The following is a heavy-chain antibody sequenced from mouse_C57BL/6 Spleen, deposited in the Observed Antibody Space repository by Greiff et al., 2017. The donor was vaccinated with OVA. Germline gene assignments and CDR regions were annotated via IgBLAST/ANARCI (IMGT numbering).Heavy chain of an antibody. Sequence: EVQLVESGGGLVKPGGSLKLSCAASGFTFSDYGMHWVRQAPEKGLEWVAYISSGSSTIYYADTVKGRFTISRDNAKNTLFLQMTSLRSVDTAMYYCARPPYYGSSYDFDYWGQGTTLTVSS. CDR1: GFTFSDYG. J-gene: IGHJ2*01. D-gene: IGHD1-1*01. CDR2: ISSGSSTI. V-gene: IGHV5-17*01. CDR3: ARPPYYGSSYDFDY.